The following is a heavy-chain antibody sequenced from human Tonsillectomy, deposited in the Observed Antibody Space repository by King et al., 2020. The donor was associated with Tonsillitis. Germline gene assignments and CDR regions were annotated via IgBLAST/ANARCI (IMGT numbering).Heavy chain of an antibody. V-gene: IGHV3-30*18. D-gene: IGHD1-26*01. J-gene: IGHJ4*02. CDR1: GFTFRSYG. Sequence: VQLVESGGGVVQPGRSLRLSCAASGFTFRSYGMHWVRQAPGKGLEWVAVISYDGSNKYYADSVKGRFTISRDNSKNTLYLQMNSLRSEDTAVYYCAKVELRWEILLGSSFDYWGPGTLFTVSS. CDR3: AKVELRWEILLGSSFDY. CDR2: ISYDGSNK.